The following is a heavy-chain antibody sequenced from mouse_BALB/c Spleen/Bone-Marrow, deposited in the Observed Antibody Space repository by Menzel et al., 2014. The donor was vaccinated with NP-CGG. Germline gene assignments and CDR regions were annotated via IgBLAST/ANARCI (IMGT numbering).Heavy chain of an antibody. Sequence: HVHVKQSGPGLVAPSQSLSIPCTVSGFSLTSYGVHWVRQPPGKGLEWLGVIWAGGTTNYNSALMSRLSISKDNSKSQVFLKMNGLQTDDTAMYYCARSTTTDYFYYWGQGTTLTVSS. CDR1: GFSLTSYG. D-gene: IGHD1-1*01. J-gene: IGHJ2*01. V-gene: IGHV2-9*02. CDR2: IWAGGTT. CDR3: ARSTTTDYFYY.